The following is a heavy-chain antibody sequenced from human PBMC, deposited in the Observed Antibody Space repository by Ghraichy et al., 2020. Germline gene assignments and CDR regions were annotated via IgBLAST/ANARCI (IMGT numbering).Heavy chain of an antibody. V-gene: IGHV2-5*02. D-gene: IGHD6-6*01. Sequence: SGPTLVKPTQTLTLTCNFSGFSLSTRGVGVGWIRQPPGKALEWLALIYWDDDERYSPSLRGRLTITKDTTRNQVVLTMTNMDPTDTGTYYCAHDGSSSPNWFGPWGQGTLVTVSS. CDR2: IYWDDDE. CDR1: GFSLSTRGVG. CDR3: AHDGSSSPNWFGP. J-gene: IGHJ5*02.